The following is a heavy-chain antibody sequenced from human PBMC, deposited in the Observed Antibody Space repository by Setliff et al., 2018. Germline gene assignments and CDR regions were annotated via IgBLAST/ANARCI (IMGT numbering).Heavy chain of an antibody. CDR3: ARALYPSSFIGHNWFDP. CDR2: IYPDDSDT. V-gene: IGHV5-51*01. D-gene: IGHD2-2*01. CDR1: GYSFTSYW. J-gene: IGHJ5*02. Sequence: RGESLKISCKGSGYSFTSYWIGWVRQMPGKGLEWMGMIYPDDSDTKYHPSFQGQVTISADKSISTAYLQWSSLKASDTAMYYCARALYPSSFIGHNWFDPWGQGTLVTVSS.